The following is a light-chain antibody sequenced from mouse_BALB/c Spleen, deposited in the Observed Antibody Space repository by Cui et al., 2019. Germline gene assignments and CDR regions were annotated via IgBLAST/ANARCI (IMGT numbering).Light chain of an antibody. CDR1: SSVSY. J-gene: IGKJ2*01. CDR3: QQWSSNPYT. V-gene: IGKV4-68*01. CDR2: LTS. Sequence: QIVLTQSPALMSASPGATVTMTCSASSSVSYMYWYQQKPRSSPKPWIYLTSNLASGVPARFSGSGSGTSYSLTISSMEAEDAATYYCQQWSSNPYTFGGGTKLEIK.